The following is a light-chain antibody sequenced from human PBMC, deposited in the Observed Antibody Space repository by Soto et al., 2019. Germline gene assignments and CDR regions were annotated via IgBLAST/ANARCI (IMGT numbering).Light chain of an antibody. V-gene: IGLV2-14*01. CDR2: DVS. J-gene: IGLJ7*01. Sequence: QSALTQPATVSGSPGQSITISCTGTSSDVGGYNYVSWYRQHPGKAPKLILYDVSDRPSGVSTRFSGSRSGNTASLTISGLQAEDEADYYCSSYSSTNTLGVFGGGTQLTVL. CDR3: SSYSSTNTLGV. CDR1: SSDVGGYNY.